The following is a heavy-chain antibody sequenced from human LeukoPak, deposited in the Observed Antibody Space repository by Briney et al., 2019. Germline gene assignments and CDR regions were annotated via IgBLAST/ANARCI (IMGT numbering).Heavy chain of an antibody. CDR1: GFTFSSYW. V-gene: IGHV3-7*01. J-gene: IGHJ6*02. CDR3: AREGQQLVPYYYYYYGMDV. D-gene: IGHD6-13*01. CDR2: IKQDGSEK. Sequence: GGFLRLSCAASGFTFSSYWMSWVRQAPGKGLEWVANIKQDGSEKYYVDSVKGRFTISRDNAKNSLYLQMNSLRAEDTAVYYCAREGQQLVPYYYYYYGMDVWGQGTTVTVSS.